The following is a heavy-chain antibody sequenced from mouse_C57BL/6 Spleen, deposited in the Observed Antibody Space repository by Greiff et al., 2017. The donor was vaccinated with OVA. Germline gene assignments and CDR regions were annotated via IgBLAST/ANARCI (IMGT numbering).Heavy chain of an antibody. CDR1: GYTFTSYG. Sequence: VQLQQSGAELARPGASVKLSCKASGYTFTSYGISWVKQRPGQGLEWIGEIYPRSGNTYYNEKFKGKATLTADKSSSTAYMELRSLTSEDSAVYFCARCYSNYPYYFDYWGQGTTLTVSS. V-gene: IGHV1-81*01. CDR2: IYPRSGNT. J-gene: IGHJ2*01. D-gene: IGHD2-5*01. CDR3: ARCYSNYPYYFDY.